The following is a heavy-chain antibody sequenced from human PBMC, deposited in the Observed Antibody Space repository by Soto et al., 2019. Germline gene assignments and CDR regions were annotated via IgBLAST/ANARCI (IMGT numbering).Heavy chain of an antibody. D-gene: IGHD3-3*01. V-gene: IGHV1-8*01. J-gene: IGHJ6*02. CDR2: MNPNSGNT. CDR3: ARGPLVWSGYYRGGMDV. Sequence: QVQLVQSGAEVKKPGASVKVSCKASGYTFTSYDINWVRQATGQGLEWMGWMNPNSGNTGYAQKFQGRVTMTRNTSISTAYMELSSLRSEDTAVYYCARGPLVWSGYYRGGMDVWGQGTTVTVSS. CDR1: GYTFTSYD.